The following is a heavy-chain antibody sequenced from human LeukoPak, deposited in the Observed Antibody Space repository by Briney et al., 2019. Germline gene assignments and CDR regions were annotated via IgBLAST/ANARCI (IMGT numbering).Heavy chain of an antibody. CDR3: ASTSIIRGYDHDQYY. J-gene: IGHJ4*02. D-gene: IGHD5-12*01. V-gene: IGHV3-53*01. CDR1: GFTVCSNY. Sequence: GGSLRLSCPASGFTVCSNYMNWVRQAPGKGLKCVSVIHSDGITYYADSVKGRFTISRDNSINTLYLQMSNLRAEDTALYYCASTSIIRGYDHDQYYWGQGTLVTVSS. CDR2: IHSDGIT.